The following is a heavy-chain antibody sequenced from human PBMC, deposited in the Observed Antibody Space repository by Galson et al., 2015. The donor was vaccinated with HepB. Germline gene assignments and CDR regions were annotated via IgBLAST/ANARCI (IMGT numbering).Heavy chain of an antibody. D-gene: IGHD6-13*01. CDR2: INPSSGTT. CDR3: ARGPPRYSSSWYSNY. CDR1: GYTFTGYY. V-gene: IGHV1-46*03. J-gene: IGHJ4*02. Sequence: SVKVSCKASGYTFTGYYMHWVRQVPGHGLEWMGIINPSSGTTSYAQKFQGRVTMTGDTSTNTVYMDLSSLTSDDTAVYYCARGPPRYSSSWYSNYWGPGTLVTVSS.